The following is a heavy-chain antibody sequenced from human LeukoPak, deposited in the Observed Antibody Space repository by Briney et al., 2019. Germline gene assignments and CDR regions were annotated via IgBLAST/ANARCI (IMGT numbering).Heavy chain of an antibody. J-gene: IGHJ6*03. D-gene: IGHD3-22*01. CDR1: GGSISSSSYY. V-gene: IGHV4-39*01. CDR3: ATTGYYYDSSGYFYYYYYMDV. CDR2: IYYSGST. Sequence: SETLSLTCTVSGGSISSSSYYWGWIRQPPGKGLEWTGSIYYSGSTYYNPSPKSRVTISVDTSKNQFSLKLSSVTAADTAVYYCATTGYYYDSSGYFYYYYYMDVWGKGTTVTVSS.